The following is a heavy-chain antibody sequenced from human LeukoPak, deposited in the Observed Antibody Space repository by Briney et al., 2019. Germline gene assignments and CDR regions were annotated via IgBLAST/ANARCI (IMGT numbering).Heavy chain of an antibody. CDR1: GFTFSSYG. Sequence: PGGSLRLSCAASGFTFSSYGMHWVRQAPGKGLEWVAFIRYDGSNKCYADSVKGRFTISRDNSKNTLYLQMNSLRAEDTAVYYCAKGKGNCGGDCRAKDYYYYYMDVWGKGTTVTVSS. J-gene: IGHJ6*03. CDR2: IRYDGSNK. D-gene: IGHD2-21*01. V-gene: IGHV3-30*02. CDR3: AKGKGNCGGDCRAKDYYYYYMDV.